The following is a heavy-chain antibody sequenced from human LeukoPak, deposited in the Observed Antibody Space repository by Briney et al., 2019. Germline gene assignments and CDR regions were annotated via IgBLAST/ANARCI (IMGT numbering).Heavy chain of an antibody. V-gene: IGHV4-34*01. Sequence: SETLSLTCAVYGGSFSGYYWSWIRQPPGKGLEWIGEINHSGSTYYNPSLKSRVTISVDRSKNQFSLKLSSVTAADTAVYYCASYGDYAGFDYWGQGTLVTVSS. CDR3: ASYGDYAGFDY. D-gene: IGHD4-17*01. CDR2: INHSGST. CDR1: GGSFSGYY. J-gene: IGHJ4*02.